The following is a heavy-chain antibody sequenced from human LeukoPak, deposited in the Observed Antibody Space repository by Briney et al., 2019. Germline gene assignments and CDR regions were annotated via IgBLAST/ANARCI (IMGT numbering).Heavy chain of an antibody. D-gene: IGHD6-13*01. Sequence: TGGALRLACAAARFTFSSCSMNGGRKAPGEGVEWGWSISSSSSYIYYADSVEGRFTISRDNAKNSLYLQMNRLRAEDTAVYYCAGDRAAADAFHIWGQGTMVTVSS. J-gene: IGHJ3*02. CDR1: RFTFSSCS. V-gene: IGHV3-21*01. CDR3: AGDRAAADAFHI. CDR2: ISSSSSYI.